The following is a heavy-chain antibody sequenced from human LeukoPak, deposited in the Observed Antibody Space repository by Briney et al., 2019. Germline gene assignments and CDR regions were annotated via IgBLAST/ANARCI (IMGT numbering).Heavy chain of an antibody. J-gene: IGHJ5*02. CDR1: GDSLSSGHY. CDR3: ARTSSVDTALVGVHWFDP. CDR2: IFHSGST. Sequence: PSETLSLTCAVSGDSLSSGHYWAWIRQPPGKGLEWIGSIFHSGSTYRNPSLRSRVTISLNTSKNQFSLILSSMTAADTAVYYCARTSSVDTALVGVHWFDPWGQGTLVTVSS. D-gene: IGHD5-18*01. V-gene: IGHV4-38-2*01.